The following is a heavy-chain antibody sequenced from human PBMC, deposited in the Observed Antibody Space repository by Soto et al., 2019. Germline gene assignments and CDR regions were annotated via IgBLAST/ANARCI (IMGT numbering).Heavy chain of an antibody. V-gene: IGHV1-18*01. D-gene: IGHD5-12*01. CDR3: ARGKGYGYDH. CDR2: ISAFNGHT. CDR1: GYTFRDYG. J-gene: IGHJ4*02. Sequence: GPEVRKPGASVKVSCKASGYTFRDYGIAWVRQAPGQGLEWMGWISAFNGHTNYAQKFQGRVTVTADASTATAYMELRSLRPDDTAMYFCARGKGYGYDHWGQGTLVTVSP.